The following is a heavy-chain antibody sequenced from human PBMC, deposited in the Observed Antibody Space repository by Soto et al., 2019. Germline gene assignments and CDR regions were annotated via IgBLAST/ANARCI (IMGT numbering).Heavy chain of an antibody. CDR3: ARVERDIVLVPAAWDY. CDR2: IYYSGST. CDR1: GGYVSSGSYY. Sequence: PSETLSRTCTVSGGYVSSGSYYWSWIRQPPGKGLEWIGYIYYSGSTNYNPSLKSRVTISVDTSKNQFSLKLSSVTAADTAVYYCARVERDIVLVPAAWDYWGQGTLVTVSS. J-gene: IGHJ4*02. V-gene: IGHV4-61*01. D-gene: IGHD2-2*01.